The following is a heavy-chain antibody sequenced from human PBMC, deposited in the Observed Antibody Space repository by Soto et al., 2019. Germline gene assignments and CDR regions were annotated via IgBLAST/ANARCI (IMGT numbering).Heavy chain of an antibody. D-gene: IGHD6-19*01. CDR2: IIPIFGTA. V-gene: IGHV1-69*13. CDR1: RVAFSKFI. Sequence: ASVKVSCKASRVAFSKFIVTWVRQAPGLGLEWVGGIIPIFGTANYAQKFQGRVTITADESTSTSYMEVNNLRSEDTAVYYCAKVRYSSPMGYYYGMDVWGQGTTVTVSS. CDR3: AKVRYSSPMGYYYGMDV. J-gene: IGHJ6*02.